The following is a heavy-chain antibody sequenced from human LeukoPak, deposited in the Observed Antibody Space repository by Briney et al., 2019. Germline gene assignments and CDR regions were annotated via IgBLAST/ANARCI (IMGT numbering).Heavy chain of an antibody. J-gene: IGHJ4*02. Sequence: SVKVSCKASGGTFSSYAISWVRQAPGQRLEWMGGIIPIFGTANYAQKFQGRVTITADESTSTAYMELSSLRSEDTAVYYCARDRGYSSSWYETNFDYWGQGTLVTVSS. CDR2: IIPIFGTA. D-gene: IGHD6-13*01. CDR1: GGTFSSYA. CDR3: ARDRGYSSSWYETNFDY. V-gene: IGHV1-69*13.